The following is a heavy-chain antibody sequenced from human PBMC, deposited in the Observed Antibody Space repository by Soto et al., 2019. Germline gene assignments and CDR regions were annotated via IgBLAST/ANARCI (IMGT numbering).Heavy chain of an antibody. Sequence: PSETLSLTCAVYGGSFSGYYWSWIRQPPGKGLEWIGEINHSGSTNYNPSLKSRVTISVDTSKNQFSLKLSSVAAADTAVYYCARGGHYAYVWGSYPLDWFDPWGQGTLVT. V-gene: IGHV4-34*01. CDR3: ARGGHYAYVWGSYPLDWFDP. CDR1: GGSFSGYY. D-gene: IGHD3-16*02. J-gene: IGHJ5*02. CDR2: INHSGST.